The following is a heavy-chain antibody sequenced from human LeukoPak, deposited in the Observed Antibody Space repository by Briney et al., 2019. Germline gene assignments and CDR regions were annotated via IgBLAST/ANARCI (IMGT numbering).Heavy chain of an antibody. CDR1: GGSISSSYW. J-gene: IGHJ4*02. CDR3: AGFGELLPFDY. V-gene: IGHV4-4*02. Sequence: SETLSLTCGVSGGSISSSYWWSWVRQPPGKGLEWIGEIYHSGSTNYNPSLKSRVTISMDKSKNQFSLKLSSVTAADTAVYYCAGFGELLPFDYWGQGTLVTVSS. D-gene: IGHD3-10*01. CDR2: IYHSGST.